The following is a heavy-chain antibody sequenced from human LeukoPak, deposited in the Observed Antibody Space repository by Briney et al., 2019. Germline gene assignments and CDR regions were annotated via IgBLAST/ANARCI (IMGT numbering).Heavy chain of an antibody. J-gene: IGHJ4*02. CDR2: IRYDGSNK. CDR3: AKCAFGSGSYCAPKY. Sequence: GGSLRLSCAASGFTFSSYGMHWVRQAPGKGLEWVAFIRYDGSNKYYADSVKGRFTISRDNSKNTLYLQMNSLRAEDTAVYYCAKCAFGSGSYCAPKYWGQGTLVTVSS. CDR1: GFTFSSYG. V-gene: IGHV3-30*02. D-gene: IGHD3-10*01.